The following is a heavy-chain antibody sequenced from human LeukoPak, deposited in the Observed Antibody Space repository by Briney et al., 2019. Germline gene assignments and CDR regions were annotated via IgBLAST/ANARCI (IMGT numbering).Heavy chain of an antibody. CDR3: ARMPYSYGYFDY. Sequence: ASVKVSCKASGYTFTSYGISWVRQAPGQGLEGVGWISAYNGNTNYAQKLQGRVTMTTDTSMSTAYMERRSLRSDDTAVYYCARMPYSYGYFDYWGQGTLVTVSS. J-gene: IGHJ4*02. CDR1: GYTFTSYG. V-gene: IGHV1-18*01. D-gene: IGHD5-18*01. CDR2: ISAYNGNT.